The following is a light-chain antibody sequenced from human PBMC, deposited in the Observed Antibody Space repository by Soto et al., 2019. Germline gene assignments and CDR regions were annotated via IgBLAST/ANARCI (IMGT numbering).Light chain of an antibody. V-gene: IGKV1-39*01. CDR2: GAS. J-gene: IGKJ1*01. CDR3: QQSFSTPT. CDR1: QCIGIY. Sequence: DIQLTQSPSSLSASVGDRVTITFRASQCIGIYLSWYRQKPGKAPQLLIHGASTLQGGVPSRFSGDGSGTHFTLTINSLQPEDVGTYSCQQSFSTPTFGQGTKVDI.